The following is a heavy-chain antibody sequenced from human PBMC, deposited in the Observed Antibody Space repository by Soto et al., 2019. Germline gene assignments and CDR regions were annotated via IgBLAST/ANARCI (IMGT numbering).Heavy chain of an antibody. CDR3: ATLASGGYFFHY. Sequence: QVQLVQSGAEVKKPGSSVKVSCKASGDTLNNYAINWVRQAPGQGLEWMGGILPIFKTPTYAQKFQGRVTIAADESTSTAYMEVSSLRSDDTAVYFCATLASGGYFFHYWGQGTLVTVSS. CDR1: GDTLNNYA. D-gene: IGHD5-12*01. CDR2: ILPIFKTP. J-gene: IGHJ4*02. V-gene: IGHV1-69*01.